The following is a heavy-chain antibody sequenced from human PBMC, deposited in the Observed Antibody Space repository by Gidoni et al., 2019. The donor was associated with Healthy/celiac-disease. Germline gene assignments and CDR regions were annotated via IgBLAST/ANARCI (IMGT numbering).Heavy chain of an antibody. Sequence: EVQLVEPGGGLVKPGGSLRLSCAASGFTFSSYSMNWVRQAPGKGLEWVSSISSSSSYIYYADSVKGRFTISRDNAKNSLYLQMNSLRAEDTAVYYCARDPKHYGGNSGAGYWGQGTLVTVSS. V-gene: IGHV3-21*01. J-gene: IGHJ4*02. CDR2: ISSSSSYI. CDR3: ARDPKHYGGNSGAGY. D-gene: IGHD4-17*01. CDR1: GFTFSSYS.